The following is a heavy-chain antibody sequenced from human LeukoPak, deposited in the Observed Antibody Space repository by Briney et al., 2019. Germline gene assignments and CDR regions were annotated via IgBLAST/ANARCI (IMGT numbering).Heavy chain of an antibody. J-gene: IGHJ5*02. CDR3: PADDGIRYFDP. CDR1: DDSISSYY. CDR2: IYYSGTT. Sequence: SETLSLTCTVPDDSISSYYWSWIRQSPGKGQEWIGYIYYSGTTNYNPSLKSRVTISVDTSTNQFSLKLTSVTAADTAVYFCPADDGIRYFDPWGQGTLVTVSS. D-gene: IGHD3-9*01. V-gene: IGHV4-59*01.